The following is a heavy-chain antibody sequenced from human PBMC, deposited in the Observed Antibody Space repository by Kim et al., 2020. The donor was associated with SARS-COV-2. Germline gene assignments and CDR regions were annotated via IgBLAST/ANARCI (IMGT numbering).Heavy chain of an antibody. V-gene: IGHV4-39*02. CDR2: SP. CDR3: AREGPGYFDY. Sequence: SPYYNPSPMSRVTISVDTSKNQFSLKLSSVTAADTAVYYCAREGPGYFDYWGQGTLVTVSS. J-gene: IGHJ4*02. D-gene: IGHD3-10*01.